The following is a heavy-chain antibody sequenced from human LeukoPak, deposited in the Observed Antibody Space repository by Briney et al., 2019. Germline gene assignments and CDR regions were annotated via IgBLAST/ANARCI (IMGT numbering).Heavy chain of an antibody. D-gene: IGHD1-26*01. V-gene: IGHV3-21*01. Sequence: NPGGSLRLSCAASGFTFNSYSMNWVRQAPGKGLEWVSSISSGSSYIFYADSVKGRFTISRDNAKNSLYLQMNSLRAEDTAVYYCARQVGVDDAFDIWGQGTMVTISS. CDR1: GFTFNSYS. CDR2: ISSGSSYI. CDR3: ARQVGVDDAFDI. J-gene: IGHJ3*02.